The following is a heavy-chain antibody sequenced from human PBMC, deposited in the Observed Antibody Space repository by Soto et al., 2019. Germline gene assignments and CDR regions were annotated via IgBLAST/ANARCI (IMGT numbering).Heavy chain of an antibody. CDR2: IIPIFGTA. CDR3: ARSQKAYGDSEPYYYYYGMDV. J-gene: IGHJ6*02. CDR1: GGTFSSYA. D-gene: IGHD4-17*01. Sequence: QVQLVQSGAEVKKPGSSVKVSCKASGGTFSSYAISWVRQAPGQGLEWMGGIIPIFGTANYAQKFQGRVTITADESTSTAYMELSSLRSEDTAVYYCARSQKAYGDSEPYYYYYGMDVWGQGTTVTVSS. V-gene: IGHV1-69*12.